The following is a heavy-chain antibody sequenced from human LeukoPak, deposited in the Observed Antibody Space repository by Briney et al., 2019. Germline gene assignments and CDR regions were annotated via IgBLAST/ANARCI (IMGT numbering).Heavy chain of an antibody. Sequence: KPSETLSLTCTVSGGSISSYYWSWIRQPPGKGLEWIAYIYYSGSTNYNPSLKSRVTISVDTSKNQFSLKLSSVTAADTAVYYCARDLYYDYVWGSYRYTYFDYWGQGTLVTVSS. D-gene: IGHD3-16*02. V-gene: IGHV4-59*12. CDR2: IYYSGST. CDR3: ARDLYYDYVWGSYRYTYFDY. J-gene: IGHJ4*02. CDR1: GGSISSYY.